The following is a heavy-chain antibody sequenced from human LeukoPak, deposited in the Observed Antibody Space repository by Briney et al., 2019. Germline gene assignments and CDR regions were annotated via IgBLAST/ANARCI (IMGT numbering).Heavy chain of an antibody. CDR2: IKQDGSEK. CDR3: ARGYWNFGL. J-gene: IGHJ2*01. CDR1: GISFSNYW. V-gene: IGHV3-7*01. Sequence: PGGSLRLSCVASGISFSNYWMTWVRQAPGKGLGWVANIKQDGSEKNYVDSVKGRFTSSRDNAKNSLYLQMNRLRAEDTAVYYCARGYWNFGLWGRGTQVTVSS.